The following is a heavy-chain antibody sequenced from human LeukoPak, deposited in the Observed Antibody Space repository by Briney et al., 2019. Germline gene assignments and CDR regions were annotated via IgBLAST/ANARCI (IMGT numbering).Heavy chain of an antibody. CDR3: ARSIAARRGYIDY. CDR2: IYHSGST. J-gene: IGHJ4*02. V-gene: IGHV4-38-2*02. D-gene: IGHD6-6*01. CDR1: GYSISSGYY. Sequence: PSETLSLTCTVSGYSISSGYYWGWIRQPPGKGLEWIGSIYHSGSTYYNPSLKSRVTRSVDTTKNQFSLKLSSVTAADTAVYYCARSIAARRGYIDYWGQGTLVTVSS.